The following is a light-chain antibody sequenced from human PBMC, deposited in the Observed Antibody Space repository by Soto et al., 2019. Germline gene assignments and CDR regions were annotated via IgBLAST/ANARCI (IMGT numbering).Light chain of an antibody. CDR1: QSISTY. V-gene: IGKV1-39*01. CDR2: AAS. CDR3: QQSHGIPYT. Sequence: DIQMTQSPSSLSASVGDRVTITCRASQSISTYLNWYQQKPGKAPKLLIYAASSLQSGVPSRFSRSGSGTDFTLTISSLQLEDFATYYCQQSHGIPYTFGQGTKLEIK. J-gene: IGKJ2*01.